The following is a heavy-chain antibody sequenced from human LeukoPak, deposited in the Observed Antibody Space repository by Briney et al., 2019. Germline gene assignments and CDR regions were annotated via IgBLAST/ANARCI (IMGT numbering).Heavy chain of an antibody. CDR3: ARGVYIAAAQYGY. D-gene: IGHD6-13*01. CDR1: GGSISSYY. V-gene: IGHV4-59*01. CDR2: IYYSGTT. Sequence: KPSETLSFTCTVSGGSISSYYSSWIRQPPGKGLEWIGYIYYSGTTNYNPSLKSRVTISVDTSKNQFSLKLSSVTAADTAVYYCARGVYIAAAQYGYWGQGTLVTVSS. J-gene: IGHJ4*02.